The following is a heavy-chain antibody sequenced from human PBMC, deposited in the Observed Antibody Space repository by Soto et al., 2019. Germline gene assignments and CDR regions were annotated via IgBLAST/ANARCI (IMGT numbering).Heavy chain of an antibody. CDR2: IYPGDSDA. CDR3: GGTSDAFWSGYLFDC. V-gene: IGHV5-51*01. J-gene: IGHJ4*02. Sequence: GESLKISCKGSGYSFTSYWIGWVRQTPGKGLEWMGIIYPGDSDARYSPSFQGQVTISADKSISTAYLQWSSLKASDTAMYYCGGTSDAFWSGYLFDCWGQGTMVTASS. D-gene: IGHD3-3*01. CDR1: GYSFTSYW.